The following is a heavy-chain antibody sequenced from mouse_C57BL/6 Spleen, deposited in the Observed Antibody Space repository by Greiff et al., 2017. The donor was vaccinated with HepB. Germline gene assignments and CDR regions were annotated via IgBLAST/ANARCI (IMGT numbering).Heavy chain of an antibody. J-gene: IGHJ2*01. V-gene: IGHV1-64*01. Sequence: QVQLQQPGAELVKPGASVKLSCKASGYTFTSYWMHWVKQRPGQGLEWIGMIHPNSGSTNYNEKFKSKATLTVDKSSSTAYMHLSSLTSEDSAVYYCARSRGLYGNYKENVDYWGQGTTLTVSS. CDR1: GYTFTSYW. CDR2: IHPNSGST. CDR3: ARSRGLYGNYKENVDY. D-gene: IGHD2-1*01.